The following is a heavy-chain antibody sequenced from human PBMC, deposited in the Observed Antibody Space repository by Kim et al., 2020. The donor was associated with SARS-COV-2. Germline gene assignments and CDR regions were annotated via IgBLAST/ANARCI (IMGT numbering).Heavy chain of an antibody. CDR3: ARGLDFWSGYYRYYYYGMDV. CDR1: GGSVSSGSYY. Sequence: SETLSLTCTVSGGSVSSGSYYWSWIRQPPGKGLEWIGYIYYSGSTNYNPSLKSRVTISVDTSKNQFSLKLSSVTAADTAVYYCARGLDFWSGYYRYYYYGMDVWGQGTTVTVSS. V-gene: IGHV4-61*01. J-gene: IGHJ6*02. D-gene: IGHD3-3*01. CDR2: IYYSGST.